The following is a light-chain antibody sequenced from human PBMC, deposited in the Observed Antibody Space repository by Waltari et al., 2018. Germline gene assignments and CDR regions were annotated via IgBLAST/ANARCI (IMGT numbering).Light chain of an antibody. CDR1: SSNIGSKT. CDR2: RNN. V-gene: IGLV1-44*01. Sequence: HSVLTQPPSASGTPGQRVPISCSGSSSNIGSKTVQWYQQLPGTAPKLLIYRNNQRPSGVPDRFSGSKSGTSASLAISGLQSEDEADYYCAAWDDSLNGPVFGGGTKLTVL. J-gene: IGLJ2*01. CDR3: AAWDDSLNGPV.